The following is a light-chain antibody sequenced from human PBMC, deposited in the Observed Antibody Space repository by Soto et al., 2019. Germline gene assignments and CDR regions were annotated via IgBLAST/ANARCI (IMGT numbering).Light chain of an antibody. J-gene: IGLJ1*01. V-gene: IGLV2-14*01. CDR1: ISDVGIYNY. CDR3: SSYTSSRTLYV. CDR2: DVS. Sequence: SVLTQPASVSGSPGQSITISCTGAISDVGIYNYVSWYQQHPGKAPKLIIYDVSNRPSGVSNRFSGSKSGNTASLTISGLQAEDEADYYCSSYTSSRTLYVFGTGTKVTVL.